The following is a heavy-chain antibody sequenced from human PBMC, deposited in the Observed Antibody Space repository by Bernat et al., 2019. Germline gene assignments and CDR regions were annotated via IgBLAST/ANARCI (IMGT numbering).Heavy chain of an antibody. CDR2: TKPDGSEK. CDR3: ATYHPFHY. J-gene: IGHJ4*02. V-gene: IGHV3-7*03. CDR1: GFTFTSYW. Sequence: EVQLVDSGGGLVQPGGSLRLSCAASGFTFTSYWMSWVRQAPGKGLEWVATTKPDGSEKYYVDSVKGRFTISRDNDENSLYLQMNSLRAEDTAVYYCATYHPFHYWGQGTLVTVSS. D-gene: IGHD1-14*01.